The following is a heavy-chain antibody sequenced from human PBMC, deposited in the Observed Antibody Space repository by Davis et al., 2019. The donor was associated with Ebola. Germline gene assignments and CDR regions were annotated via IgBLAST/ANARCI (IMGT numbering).Heavy chain of an antibody. CDR1: GYAFSSYD. J-gene: IGHJ6*02. CDR3: ASPRTYYYGMDV. Sequence: ASVKVSCKASGYAFSSYDINWVRQAAGQRLEWMAWMNPDSGNTGFLEKLQGRVTMTRDTSISTAYMELSSLRSEDTAVYYCASPRTYYYGMDVWGQGTTVTVSS. CDR2: MNPDSGNT. V-gene: IGHV1-8*01.